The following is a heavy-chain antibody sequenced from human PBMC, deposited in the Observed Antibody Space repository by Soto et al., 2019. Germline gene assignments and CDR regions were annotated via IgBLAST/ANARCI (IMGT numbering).Heavy chain of an antibody. D-gene: IGHD4-17*01. CDR2: ISAYNGNT. Sequence: QVQLVQSGAEVKKPGASVKVSCKASGYTFTSYGISWVRQAPGQGLEWMGWISAYNGNTNYAQKLQGRVTMTTDTSTSTAYMELRILRSDDTAVYYCAREIRMPTVTPGRSPFDYWGQGTLVTVSS. J-gene: IGHJ4*02. CDR3: AREIRMPTVTPGRSPFDY. CDR1: GYTFTSYG. V-gene: IGHV1-18*01.